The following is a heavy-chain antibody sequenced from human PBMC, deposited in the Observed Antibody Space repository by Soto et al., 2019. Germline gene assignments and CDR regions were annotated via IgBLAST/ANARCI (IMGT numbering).Heavy chain of an antibody. CDR1: GGSVSSDEDY. Sequence: PSETLSLTCTVSGGSVSSDEDYWTWIRQSPGKGLEWIGCISNSGSTGYNPSLKTRLSMSVDRSKNQFTLRLTSVTAADPAVYFCATESGSTYGYFDHWGQGTQVTVSS. J-gene: IGHJ4*02. CDR2: ISNSGST. V-gene: IGHV4-30-4*01. D-gene: IGHD3-10*01. CDR3: ATESGSTYGYFDH.